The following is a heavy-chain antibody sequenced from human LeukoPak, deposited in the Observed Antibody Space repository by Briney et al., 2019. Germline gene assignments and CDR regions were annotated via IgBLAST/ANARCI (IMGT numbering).Heavy chain of an antibody. CDR1: GGSISSYY. J-gene: IGHJ3*02. CDR3: ASGGNSAGAFDI. Sequence: SETPSLTCTVSGGSISSYYWSWIRQPPGKGLEWIGYIYYSGSTNYNPSLKSRVTISVDTSKNQFSLKLSSVTAADTAVYYCASGGNSAGAFDIWGQGTMVTVSS. V-gene: IGHV4-59*12. D-gene: IGHD1/OR15-1a*01. CDR2: IYYSGST.